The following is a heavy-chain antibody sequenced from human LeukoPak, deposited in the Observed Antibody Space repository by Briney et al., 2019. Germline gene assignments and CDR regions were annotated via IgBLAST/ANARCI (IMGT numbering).Heavy chain of an antibody. CDR3: ARERDGQESGFDY. D-gene: IGHD5-24*01. J-gene: IGHJ4*02. CDR2: ISSNGGST. CDR1: GFTFSSYA. V-gene: IGHV3-64*01. Sequence: GGSLRLSCAASGFTFSSYAMHWVRQAPGKGLEYVSAISSNGGSTYYANSVKGRFTISRDNSKNTLYLQMSSLRAEDMAVYYCARERDGQESGFDYWGQGTLVTVSS.